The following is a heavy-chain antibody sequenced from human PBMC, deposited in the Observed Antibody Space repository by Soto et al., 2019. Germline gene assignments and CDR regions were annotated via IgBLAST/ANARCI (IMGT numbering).Heavy chain of an antibody. CDR1: GFTFSSYS. CDR3: ARDHSSGWYVLDWFDP. J-gene: IGHJ5*02. CDR2: ISSSSSTI. D-gene: IGHD6-19*01. Sequence: GGSLRLSCAASGFTFSSYSMNWVRQAPGKGLEWVSYISSSSSTIYYADSVKGRFTISRDNAKNSLYLQMNSLRAEDTAVYYCARDHSSGWYVLDWFDPWGQGTLVTVSS. V-gene: IGHV3-48*01.